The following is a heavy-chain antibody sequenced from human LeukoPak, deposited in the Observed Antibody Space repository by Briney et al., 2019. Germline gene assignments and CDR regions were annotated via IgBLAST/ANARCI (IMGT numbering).Heavy chain of an antibody. CDR1: GGSFSGYY. CDR2: INHSGST. J-gene: IGHJ4*02. Sequence: SETLSLTCAVYGGSFSGYYWSWIRQPPGKGLEWIGEINHSGSTNYNPSLKSRVTISVDTSKNQFSLKLSSVTAADTAVYYCAGLEGRYSTGLYYYVDYWGQGTLVTVSS. CDR3: AGLEGRYSTGLYYYVDY. V-gene: IGHV4-34*01. D-gene: IGHD6-19*01.